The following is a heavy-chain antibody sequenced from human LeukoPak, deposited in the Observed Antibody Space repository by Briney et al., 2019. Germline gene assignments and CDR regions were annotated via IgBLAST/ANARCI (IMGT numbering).Heavy chain of an antibody. Sequence: SETLSLTCTVSGGSISTYYWSWIRQPAGKGLEWIGRIYTSGSTHYNPSLRSRVTMSVDTSKNQFSLRLSSVTAADTAVYYCARGRTYYYGSGSYNFDYWGQGTLVTVSS. CDR2: IYTSGST. J-gene: IGHJ4*02. CDR3: ARGRTYYYGSGSYNFDY. V-gene: IGHV4-4*07. CDR1: GGSISTYY. D-gene: IGHD3-10*01.